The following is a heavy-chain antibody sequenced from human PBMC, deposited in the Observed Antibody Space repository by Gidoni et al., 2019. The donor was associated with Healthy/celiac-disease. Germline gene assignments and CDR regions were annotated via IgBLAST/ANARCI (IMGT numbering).Heavy chain of an antibody. CDR1: GGPITSYY. D-gene: IGHD6-13*01. CDR3: ARDGSSSSWNDAFDI. J-gene: IGHJ3*02. Sequence: QVQLPESGPGLVKPSETLSLTCTAPGGPITSYYWSWTRQPPGKGLEWIGYIYYSGSTNYNPSLKRRVTISVDASNNQFSLKLSSVTAADTAVYYCARDGSSSSWNDAFDIWGQGTMVSVSS. V-gene: IGHV4-59*01. CDR2: IYYSGST.